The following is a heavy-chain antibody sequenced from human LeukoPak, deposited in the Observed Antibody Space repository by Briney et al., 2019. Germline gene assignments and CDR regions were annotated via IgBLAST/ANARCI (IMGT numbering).Heavy chain of an antibody. CDR3: ARVEWELLRWYSKPQFDY. D-gene: IGHD1-26*01. CDR1: GYTFTSYG. V-gene: IGHV1-18*01. Sequence: GASVKVSCKASGYTFTSYGISWVRQAPGQGLEWMGWISAYNGNTNYAQKLQGRVTMTTDTSTSTAYMELRSLRSDDTAVYYCARVEWELLRWYSKPQFDYWGQGTLVTVSS. J-gene: IGHJ4*02. CDR2: ISAYNGNT.